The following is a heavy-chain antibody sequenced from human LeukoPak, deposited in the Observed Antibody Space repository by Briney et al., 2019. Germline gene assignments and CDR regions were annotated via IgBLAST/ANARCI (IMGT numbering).Heavy chain of an antibody. Sequence: ASVKVSCKASGYTFTGYYMHWVRQAPGQGLEWMGWINPNSGGTNYAQKFQGRVTMTRDTSTSTVYMELSSLRSEDTAVYYCARAGEYSIRIDYYYYYSMDVWGQGTTVTVSS. V-gene: IGHV1-2*02. CDR2: INPNSGGT. J-gene: IGHJ6*02. D-gene: IGHD6-6*01. CDR3: ARAGEYSIRIDYYYYYSMDV. CDR1: GYTFTGYY.